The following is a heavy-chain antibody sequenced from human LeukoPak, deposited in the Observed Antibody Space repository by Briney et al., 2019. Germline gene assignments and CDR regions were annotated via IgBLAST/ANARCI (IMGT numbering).Heavy chain of an antibody. D-gene: IGHD3-3*01. V-gene: IGHV1-69*13. CDR2: IIPIFGIA. Sequence: SVKVSCKASGGTFSSYAISWVRQAPGQGLEWMGGIIPIFGIANYAQKFQGRVTITADESTSTAYMELSSLRSEDTAVYYCATQRGSYDFWSGPKGYYGMDVWGQGTTVTVSS. CDR3: ATQRGSYDFWSGPKGYYGMDV. CDR1: GGTFSSYA. J-gene: IGHJ6*02.